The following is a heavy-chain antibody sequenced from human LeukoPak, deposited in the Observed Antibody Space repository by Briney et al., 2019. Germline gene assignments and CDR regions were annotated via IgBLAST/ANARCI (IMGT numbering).Heavy chain of an antibody. CDR2: IYTSGST. Sequence: SETLSLTCTVSGGSISSYYWSWIRQPAGKGLEWIGRIYTSGSTNYNPSLKSRVTMSVDTSKNQFSLKLSSVTAADTAVYYCAREDPRMGDFWSGYYLDYWGQGTLVTVSS. CDR1: GGSISSYY. D-gene: IGHD3-3*01. CDR3: AREDPRMGDFWSGYYLDY. V-gene: IGHV4-4*07. J-gene: IGHJ4*02.